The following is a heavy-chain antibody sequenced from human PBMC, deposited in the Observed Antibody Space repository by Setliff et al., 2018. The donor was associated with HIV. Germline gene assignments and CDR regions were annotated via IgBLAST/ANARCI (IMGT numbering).Heavy chain of an antibody. Sequence: PSETLSLTCAVYGGPFSGYYWSWIRQPPGKGLEWIGEINHSGSTNYNPSLKSRVTISVDTSKNQFSLKLSSVTAADTAVYYCARGPLDYYDSSGYLDAFDIWGQGTMVTVSS. CDR2: INHSGST. CDR1: GGPFSGYY. J-gene: IGHJ3*02. D-gene: IGHD3-22*01. V-gene: IGHV4-34*01. CDR3: ARGPLDYYDSSGYLDAFDI.